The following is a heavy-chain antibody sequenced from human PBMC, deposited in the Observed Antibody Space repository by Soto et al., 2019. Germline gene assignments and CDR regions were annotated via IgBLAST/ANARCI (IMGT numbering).Heavy chain of an antibody. CDR1: GGSLRGHY. CDR2: INHSGFT. D-gene: IGHD1-26*01. Sequence: SETLSLTCAVSGGSLRGHYWSWIRQSPEKGLEWIGEINHSGFTNYNPALKSRVTISRDASKNQFSLRLSSMTAADSAVYFCARAAVKLGATLFDSWGQGTLVTVSS. V-gene: IGHV4-34*01. CDR3: ARAAVKLGATLFDS. J-gene: IGHJ4*02.